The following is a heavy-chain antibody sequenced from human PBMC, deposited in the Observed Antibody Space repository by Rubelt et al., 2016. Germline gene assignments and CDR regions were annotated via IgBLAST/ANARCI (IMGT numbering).Heavy chain of an antibody. CDR3: ARGYSGYDSPDY. Sequence: QVQLVQSGAEVKKPGSSVKVSCKASGGTFSSYAISWVRQAPGQGLEWMGWMNPNSGNTGYAQKFQGRVTMTRNTSISTAYMELSSLRSEDTAVYYCARGYSGYDSPDYWGQGTLVTVSS. CDR2: MNPNSGNT. D-gene: IGHD5-12*01. V-gene: IGHV1-8*02. J-gene: IGHJ4*02. CDR1: GGTFSSYA.